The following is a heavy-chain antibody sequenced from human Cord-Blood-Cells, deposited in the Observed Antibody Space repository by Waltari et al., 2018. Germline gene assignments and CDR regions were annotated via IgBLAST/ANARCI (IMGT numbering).Heavy chain of an antibody. V-gene: IGHV1-8*01. J-gene: IGHJ4*02. CDR2: LNPNSGKT. D-gene: IGHD1-7*01. CDR3: ARVAWKNWNYVDYYFDY. CDR1: GYTFTSYD. Sequence: QVQLVQSGAEVKKPGASVKVSCKASGYTFTSYDINWVRQATGQGREWWGWLNPNSGKTGYEQKFQGRVNWTSNTSMSTAYMELGSLRSEDTAVYYCARVAWKNWNYVDYYFDYWGQGTLVTVSS.